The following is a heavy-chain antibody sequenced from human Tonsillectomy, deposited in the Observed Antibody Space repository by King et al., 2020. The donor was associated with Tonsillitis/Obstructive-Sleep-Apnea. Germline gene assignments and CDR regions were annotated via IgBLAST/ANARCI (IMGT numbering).Heavy chain of an antibody. Sequence: VQLVESGGGVVQPGRSLRLSCAASGFTFSSYAMHWVRQAPGKGLEWVAVISYDGSNKYYADSVKGRFTISRDNSKNTLYLQMNSLRAEDTAVYYCARAPWIQLWDDIPLDYWGQGTLVTVSS. V-gene: IGHV3-30*04. D-gene: IGHD5-18*01. CDR1: GFTFSSYA. CDR3: ARAPWIQLWDDIPLDY. J-gene: IGHJ4*02. CDR2: ISYDGSNK.